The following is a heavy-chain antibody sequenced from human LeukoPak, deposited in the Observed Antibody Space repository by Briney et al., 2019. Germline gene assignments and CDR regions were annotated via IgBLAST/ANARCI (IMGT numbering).Heavy chain of an antibody. CDR2: ISYDGSNK. CDR1: GFTFSSYA. D-gene: IGHD3-22*01. Sequence: SLRLSCAASGFTFSSYAMHWVRQAPGKGLEWVAVISYDGSNKYYADSVKGRFTISRDNSKNTLYLQMNSLRAEDTAVYYCARVLLPLYGMDVWGQGTTVTVSS. J-gene: IGHJ6*02. CDR3: ARVLLPLYGMDV. V-gene: IGHV3-30-3*01.